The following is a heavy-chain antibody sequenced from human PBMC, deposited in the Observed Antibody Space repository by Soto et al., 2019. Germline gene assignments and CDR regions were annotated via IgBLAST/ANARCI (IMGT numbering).Heavy chain of an antibody. V-gene: IGHV3-11*01. D-gene: IGHD1-26*01. CDR3: ARVGQDYYYGMDV. CDR1: GFTFSDYY. CDR2: ISSVTNTI. Sequence: QVQLVESGGGLVEPGGSLRLSCAASGFTFSDYYMTWIRQAPGKGLEWASYISSVTNTIYYADSVRGRFTISRDNVMDSLYLQMNSLRAEDTAVYYGARVGQDYYYGMDVWGQGTTVTVSS. J-gene: IGHJ6*02.